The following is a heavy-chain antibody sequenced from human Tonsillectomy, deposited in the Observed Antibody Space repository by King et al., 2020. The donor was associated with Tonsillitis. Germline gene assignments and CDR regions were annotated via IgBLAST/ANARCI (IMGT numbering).Heavy chain of an antibody. V-gene: IGHV3-30*02. Sequence: VQLVESGGGVVQPGGSLRLSCTASGFTFSSYGMHWVRQAPGKGLEWVAFIRYDGSDQYYADSVKGRFTISSDESKNTLYLQMNSLRPEDTAVYYCVKDFSGGSSLLLDYWGQGTLVIVSS. CDR1: GFTFSSYG. CDR3: VKDFSGGSSLLLDY. J-gene: IGHJ4*02. D-gene: IGHD1-26*01. CDR2: IRYDGSDQ.